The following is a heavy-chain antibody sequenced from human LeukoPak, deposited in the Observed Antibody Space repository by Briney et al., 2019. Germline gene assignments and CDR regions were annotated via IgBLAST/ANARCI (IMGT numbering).Heavy chain of an antibody. CDR2: IHNSGST. Sequence: GGSLRLSCAVSGFTVSSNYMSWVRQAPGKGLEWVSVIHNSGSTYYANSVKDGFTFSRDTSKNTVYLQVNSLRAEDTAVYYCVGATGFAYWGQGTLVTVSS. D-gene: IGHD4-17*01. CDR3: VGATGFAY. V-gene: IGHV3-66*01. CDR1: GFTVSSNY. J-gene: IGHJ4*02.